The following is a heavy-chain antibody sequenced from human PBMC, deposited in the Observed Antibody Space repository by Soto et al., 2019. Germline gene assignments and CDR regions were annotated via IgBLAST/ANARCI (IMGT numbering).Heavy chain of an antibody. CDR1: GFTFSGSA. Sequence: GGSLRLSCAASGFTFSGSAMHWVRQASGKGLEWVGRIRSKANSYATAYAASVKGRFTISRDDSKNTAYLQMNSLKTEDTAVYYCTRLWQGTIAARDYWGQGTLVTVSS. J-gene: IGHJ4*02. D-gene: IGHD6-6*01. V-gene: IGHV3-73*01. CDR3: TRLWQGTIAARDY. CDR2: IRSKANSYAT.